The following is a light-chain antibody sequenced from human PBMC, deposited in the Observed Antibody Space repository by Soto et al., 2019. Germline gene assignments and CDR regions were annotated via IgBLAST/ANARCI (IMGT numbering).Light chain of an antibody. V-gene: IGKV3-11*01. CDR1: QSVSTY. CDR2: DAS. Sequence: DIVLTQSPATLSLSPGERATLACRASQSVSTYLAWYQQRPGQAPRLLIYDASNRATGIPARFSGSGSGTDFTLTISSLEPEDFATYYCQQTYSTPYTFGQGTKLDIK. J-gene: IGKJ2*01. CDR3: QQTYSTPYT.